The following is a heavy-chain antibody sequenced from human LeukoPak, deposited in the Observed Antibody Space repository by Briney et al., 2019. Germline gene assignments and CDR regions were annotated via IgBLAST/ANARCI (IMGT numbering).Heavy chain of an antibody. V-gene: IGHV3-33*01. D-gene: IGHD6-13*01. J-gene: IGHJ6*02. Sequence: PARSLRLSCAASGFTFSNYGSHWLRRAPGKGLVWVAVIWYDGSNTYYADSVKGRFTISRDNSKNTLYLQMNSLRAEDTAVYYCARDYSNSWSYGMDVWGQGTTVTVSS. CDR1: GFTFSNYG. CDR3: ARDYSNSWSYGMDV. CDR2: IWYDGSNT.